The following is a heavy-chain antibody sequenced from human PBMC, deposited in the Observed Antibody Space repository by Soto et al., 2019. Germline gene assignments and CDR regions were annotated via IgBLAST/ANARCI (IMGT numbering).Heavy chain of an antibody. V-gene: IGHV4-34*01. CDR1: GGFFSGYY. Sequence: QVQLQQWGAGLLKPSETLSLTCAVYGGFFSGYYWSWIRQPPGKGLEWIGEINHSGSTNYNPSLKSRVTISVDTSKNQFSLKLRSVTAADTAVYYCARGRMIVVQLYNWFDPRGQGTLVTVSS. CDR3: ARGRMIVVQLYNWFDP. D-gene: IGHD3-22*01. CDR2: INHSGST. J-gene: IGHJ5*02.